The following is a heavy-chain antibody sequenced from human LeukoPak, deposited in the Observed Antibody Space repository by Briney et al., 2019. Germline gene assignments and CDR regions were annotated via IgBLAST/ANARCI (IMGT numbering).Heavy chain of an antibody. CDR3: ARDLTPGAPDYFDY. J-gene: IGHJ4*02. D-gene: IGHD2-2*01. Sequence: GWSLTLSCAASGFTFGSYAMHWVRQAPGEGLEWVAVIAHDETNRFYADSVKGRFTISRDNSMNTLYLRMNSLRPEDTAVYFCARDLTPGAPDYFDYWGQGTLVTVSS. V-gene: IGHV3-30*04. CDR2: IAHDETNR. CDR1: GFTFGSYA.